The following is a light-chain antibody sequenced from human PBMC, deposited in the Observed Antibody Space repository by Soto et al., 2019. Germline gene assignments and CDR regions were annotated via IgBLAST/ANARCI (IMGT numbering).Light chain of an antibody. CDR1: QNIRSL. Sequence: FQMTHSPSTLSASVGDRFTITLRASQNIRSLLAWFQQKPGKAPKLLIYDASSLESGVPQRFSGSGSGTEFTLTISSLQPDDFATYYCQHYNSYSEAFGQGTKVDIK. CDR2: DAS. V-gene: IGKV1-5*01. CDR3: QHYNSYSEA. J-gene: IGKJ1*01.